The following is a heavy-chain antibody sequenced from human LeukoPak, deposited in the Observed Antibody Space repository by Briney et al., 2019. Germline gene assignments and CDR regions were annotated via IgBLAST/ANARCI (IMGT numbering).Heavy chain of an antibody. CDR2: ISTTSSYI. CDR3: ASGYDPLGY. V-gene: IGHV3-21*01. D-gene: IGHD5-12*01. CDR1: GFTFSSYW. J-gene: IGHJ4*02. Sequence: GGSLRLSCAASGFTFSSYWMSWVRQAPGKGLEWVSSISTTSSYIYYSDSVKGRFTISRDNAKNSLYLQMSSLRAEDTAIYYCASGYDPLGYWGQGTLVTVSS.